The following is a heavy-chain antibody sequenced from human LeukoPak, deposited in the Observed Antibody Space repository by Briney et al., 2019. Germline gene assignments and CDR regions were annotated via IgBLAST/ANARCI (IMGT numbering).Heavy chain of an antibody. J-gene: IGHJ4*02. CDR3: AGDAGSSKVFF. Sequence: SETLSLTCTASGGSISGHYRSWIRQPPGKGLEWIGCISNTGSPNYNPSLRSRVTISADTSTNQFSLKLSSVTAADTAVYYCAGDAGSSKVFFWGQGILVTVSS. D-gene: IGHD6-13*01. CDR2: ISNTGSP. V-gene: IGHV4-4*08. CDR1: GGSISGHY.